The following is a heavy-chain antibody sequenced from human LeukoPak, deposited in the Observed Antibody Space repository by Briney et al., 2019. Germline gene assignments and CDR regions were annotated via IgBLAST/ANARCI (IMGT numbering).Heavy chain of an antibody. Sequence: GGSLRLSCAASGFTFSSYWMSWVRQAPGKGLEWVANIKQDGSEKYYVDSVKGRFTISRDNSKNTLYLQMNSLRAEDTAVYYCAKEPTFYDSSGYYDYWGQGTLVTVSS. J-gene: IGHJ4*02. CDR1: GFTFSSYW. V-gene: IGHV3-7*03. CDR3: AKEPTFYDSSGYYDY. CDR2: IKQDGSEK. D-gene: IGHD3-22*01.